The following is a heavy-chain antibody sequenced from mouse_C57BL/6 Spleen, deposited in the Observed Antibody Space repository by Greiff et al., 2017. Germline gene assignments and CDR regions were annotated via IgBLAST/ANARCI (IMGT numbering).Heavy chain of an antibody. V-gene: IGHV5-17*01. CDR2: ISSGSSTI. Sequence: EVKVVESGGGLVKPGGSLKLSCAASGFTFSDYGMHWVRQAPEKGLEWVAYISSGSSTIYYADTVKGRFTISRDNAKNTLFLQMTSLRSEDTAMYYCAVITTVAYWGQGTLVTVSA. J-gene: IGHJ3*01. CDR3: AVITTVAY. D-gene: IGHD1-1*01. CDR1: GFTFSDYG.